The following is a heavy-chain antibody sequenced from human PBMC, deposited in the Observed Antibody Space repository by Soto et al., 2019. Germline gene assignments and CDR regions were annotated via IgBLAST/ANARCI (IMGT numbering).Heavy chain of an antibody. CDR1: GGTFSSYA. V-gene: IGHV1-69*13. J-gene: IGHJ5*02. D-gene: IGHD3-16*02. CDR2: IIPIFGTA. Sequence: ASVKVSCKASGGTFSSYAISWVRQAPGQGLEWMGGIIPIFGTANYAQKFQGRVTITADESTSTAYMELSSLRSEDTAVYYCARSSGGVFGIITEGSNWLAPWGQGSLVTVSS. CDR3: ARSSGGVFGIITEGSNWLAP.